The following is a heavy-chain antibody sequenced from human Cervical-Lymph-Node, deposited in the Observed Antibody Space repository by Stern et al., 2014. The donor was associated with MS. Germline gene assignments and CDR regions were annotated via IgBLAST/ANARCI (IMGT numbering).Heavy chain of an antibody. CDR1: GFTFSSYA. V-gene: IGHV3-23*04. J-gene: IGHJ5*02. CDR3: AKDRMGSGWYDYFDP. D-gene: IGHD6-19*01. Sequence: EVQLVESGGGLVQPGGSLRLSCAASGFTFSSYAMSWIRQAPGKGLEWVSAIRGSDFSTYYADSVQGRFTISRDNSNNTLFLHMNNLRAEDTALYYCAKDRMGSGWYDYFDPWGQGTLVSVSS. CDR2: IRGSDFST.